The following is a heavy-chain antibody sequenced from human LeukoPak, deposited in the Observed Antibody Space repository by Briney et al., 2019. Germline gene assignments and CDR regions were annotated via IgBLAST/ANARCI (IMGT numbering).Heavy chain of an antibody. V-gene: IGHV3-23*01. J-gene: IGHJ5*02. CDR2: ISGSGGST. CDR3: AKDYSKTSYYGSGTYYRPNWFDP. D-gene: IGHD3-10*01. Sequence: GGSLRLSCAASGFTFSSYAMSWVRQAPGKGLEWVSAISGSGGSTYYADSVKGRFTISRDNSKNTLYLQMNSLRAEDTAVYYCAKDYSKTSYYGSGTYYRPNWFDPGAREPWSPSPQ. CDR1: GFTFSSYA.